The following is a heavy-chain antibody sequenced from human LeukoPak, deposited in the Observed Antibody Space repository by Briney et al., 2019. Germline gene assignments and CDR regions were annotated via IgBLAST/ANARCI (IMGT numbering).Heavy chain of an antibody. CDR3: ARGDYDSSGYYYVDDAFDI. CDR1: GFTFSSYS. D-gene: IGHD3-22*01. V-gene: IGHV3-21*01. CDR2: INSRSNYI. J-gene: IGHJ3*02. Sequence: GGSLRLSCAASGFTFSSYSMNWVRQAPGKGLEWVSSINSRSNYIYYADSVKGRFTISRDNAKNSLYLQMNSLRAEDTAVYYCARGDYDSSGYYYVDDAFDIWGQGTMVTVSS.